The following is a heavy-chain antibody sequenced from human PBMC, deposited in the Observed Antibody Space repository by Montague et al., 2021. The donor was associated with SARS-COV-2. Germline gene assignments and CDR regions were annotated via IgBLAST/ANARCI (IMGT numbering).Heavy chain of an antibody. V-gene: IGHV4-4*07. CDR1: GGSISGYY. J-gene: IGHJ4*02. CDR2: IYNSGST. CDR3: VRDQGRSNWNYPDY. Sequence: SETLSLTCTVSGGSISGYYWSWFRQSAGKGLEWIGRIYNSGSTSYNPSXXSRVTMSVDTSKNPFSLKLSSVTAADTAVYYCVRDQGRSNWNYPDYWGQGTLVTVSS. D-gene: IGHD1-20*01.